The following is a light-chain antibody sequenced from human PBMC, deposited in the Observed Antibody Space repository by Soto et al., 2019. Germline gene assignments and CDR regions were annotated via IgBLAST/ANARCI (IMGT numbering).Light chain of an antibody. CDR2: QDS. V-gene: IGLV3-1*01. CDR3: QAWDSSTKV. J-gene: IGLJ1*01. Sequence: SYELTQPPSVSVSPGQTASITCSGDKLGDKYACWYQQKPGQSPVLVIYQDSKRPSGIPDRFSGSNSGNTATLTISGTQAMDEADYYCQAWDSSTKVFGTGTKLTVL. CDR1: KLGDKY.